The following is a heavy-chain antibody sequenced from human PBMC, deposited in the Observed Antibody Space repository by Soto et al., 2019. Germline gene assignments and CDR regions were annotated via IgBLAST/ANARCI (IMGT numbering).Heavy chain of an antibody. CDR3: ARDMHAGFTHYFDP. Sequence: LSLTCAVSGYSIASGYYWAWIRQSPGKGLEWIGSIYHAGSVYYNPSLNGRVALSMDTSKNHFSLKLTSVTAADTAVYYCARDMHAGFTHYFDPWGQGTLVTVSS. D-gene: IGHD1-26*01. V-gene: IGHV4-38-2*02. CDR2: IYHAGSV. CDR1: GYSIASGYY. J-gene: IGHJ5*02.